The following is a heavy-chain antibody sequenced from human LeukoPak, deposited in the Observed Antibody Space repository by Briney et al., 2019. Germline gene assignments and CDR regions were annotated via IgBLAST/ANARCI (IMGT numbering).Heavy chain of an antibody. D-gene: IGHD6-19*01. CDR1: GFTFSSYA. CDR3: ARDHPFQAAGLDY. CDR2: ISYDGSNK. V-gene: IGHV3-30-3*01. Sequence: GGSLRLSCAASGFTFSSYAMHWVRQAPGKGLEWVAVISYDGSNKYYADSVKGRFTISRDNSKNTLYLQMNSLRAEDTAVYYCARDHPFQAAGLDYWGQGTLVTVSS. J-gene: IGHJ4*02.